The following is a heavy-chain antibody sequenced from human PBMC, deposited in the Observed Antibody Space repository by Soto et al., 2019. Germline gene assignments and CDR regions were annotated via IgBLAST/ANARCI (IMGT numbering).Heavy chain of an antibody. J-gene: IGHJ6*02. CDR1: GLTFSNYA. CDR3: VKLLRSWYGHNALDV. CDR2: ISGGGGST. Sequence: GGSLRLSCTASGLTFSNYAMSWVRQAPGKGLEFVSFISGGGGSTYSADSVKGRFTVSRDNLKNTLSLQMNSLRVEDTAVYYCVKLLRSWYGHNALDVWGQGTTVTVLL. D-gene: IGHD4-17*01. V-gene: IGHV3-23*01.